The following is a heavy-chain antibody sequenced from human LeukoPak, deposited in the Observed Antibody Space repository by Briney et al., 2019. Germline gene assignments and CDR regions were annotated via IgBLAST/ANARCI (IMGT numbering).Heavy chain of an antibody. V-gene: IGHV3-7*01. J-gene: IGHJ4*02. CDR2: LKEDVSAR. CDR3: ARAGRELRFFDY. Sequence: GGSLRLSCVASGFSISSHWMSWVRQAPGKGLEWVASLKEDVSARNLVDSVKGRFTISRDNAKNSLYLQMNSLRAEDTAVYYCARAGRELRFFDYWGQGTMVTVSS. CDR1: GFSISSHW. D-gene: IGHD1-26*01.